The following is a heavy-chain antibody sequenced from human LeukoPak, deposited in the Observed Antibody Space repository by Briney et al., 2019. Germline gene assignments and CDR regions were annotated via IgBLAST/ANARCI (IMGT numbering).Heavy chain of an antibody. CDR2: ISGSGGST. Sequence: GGSLRLSCAASGFTFSSYAMSWVRQAPGKGLEWVSAISGSGGSTYYADSVKGRFTISRDNSKNTLYLQMSSLRAEDTAVYYCAKDPRGEDILTGYYKPIDYWGQGTLVTVSS. CDR3: AKDPRGEDILTGYYKPIDY. D-gene: IGHD3-9*01. J-gene: IGHJ4*02. CDR1: GFTFSSYA. V-gene: IGHV3-23*01.